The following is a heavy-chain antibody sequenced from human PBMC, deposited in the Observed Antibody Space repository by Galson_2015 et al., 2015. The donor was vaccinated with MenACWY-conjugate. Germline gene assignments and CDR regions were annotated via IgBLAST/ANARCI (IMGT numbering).Heavy chain of an antibody. CDR3: ARGHYGMDF. CDR2: IKKDGSEK. CDR1: GFTFRNYW. V-gene: IGHV3-7*03. Sequence: SLRLSCAASGFTFRNYWMTWVRQAPGKGLEWVASIKKDGSEKYYVDSVKGRFTISRDNAKNSLYLEMNSLRVEDTAVYSCARGHYGMDFWGQGTTLTASS. J-gene: IGHJ6*02.